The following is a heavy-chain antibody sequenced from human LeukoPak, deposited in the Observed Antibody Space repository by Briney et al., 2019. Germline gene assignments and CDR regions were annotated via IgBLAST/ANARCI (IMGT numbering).Heavy chain of an antibody. CDR2: IYYSGST. J-gene: IGHJ6*02. CDR1: GGSISSYY. CDR3: ARGMTTNYYYYYGMDV. V-gene: IGHV4-59*01. Sequence: SETLSLTCTVSGGSISSYYWSWIRQPPGKGLEWIGYIYYSGSTNYNPSLKSRVTISVDTSKNRFSLKLSSVTAADTAVYYCARGMTTNYYYYYGMDVWGQGTTVTVS. D-gene: IGHD4-11*01.